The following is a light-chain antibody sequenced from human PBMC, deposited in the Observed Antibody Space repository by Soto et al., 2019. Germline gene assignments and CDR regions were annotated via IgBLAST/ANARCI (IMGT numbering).Light chain of an antibody. J-gene: IGKJ4*01. CDR1: QTVNSDY. V-gene: IGKV3-20*01. Sequence: EIVLTQSPGTLSLSPGETATLSCRASQTVNSDYLAWFQQRPGQAPRLLIFATSRRATDIPDRFSGSGSGTEFTLTISRLEPEDFAVYYCQQFSSYPLTFGGGTKVDIK. CDR3: QQFSSYPLT. CDR2: ATS.